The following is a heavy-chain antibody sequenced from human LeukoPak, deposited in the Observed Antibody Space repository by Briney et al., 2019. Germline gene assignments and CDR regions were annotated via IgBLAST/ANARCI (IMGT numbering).Heavy chain of an antibody. Sequence: PSQTLSLTCTVSGGSISSGSYYWSWIRQPAGKGLEWIGRIYTSGSTNYNPSLKSRVTISVDTSKNQFSLKLSSVTAADTAVYYCARVKTLWRYYDSSGYGAFDIWGQGTMVTVSS. J-gene: IGHJ3*02. V-gene: IGHV4-61*02. CDR2: IYTSGST. D-gene: IGHD3-22*01. CDR3: ARVKTLWRYYDSSGYGAFDI. CDR1: GGSISSGSYY.